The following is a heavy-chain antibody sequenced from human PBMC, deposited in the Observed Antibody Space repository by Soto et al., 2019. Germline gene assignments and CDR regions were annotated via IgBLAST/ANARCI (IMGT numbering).Heavy chain of an antibody. V-gene: IGHV3-30*18. J-gene: IGHJ6*02. CDR3: AKSSAAGYGMDV. Sequence: PGGSLRLSWAASGCTFSSYGMHWVRQAPGKGLEWVAVISYDGSNKYYADSVKGRFTISRDNSKNTLYLQMNSLRAEDTAVYYCAKSSAAGYGMDVWGQGTTVTVSS. CDR1: GCTFSSYG. D-gene: IGHD3-16*01. CDR2: ISYDGSNK.